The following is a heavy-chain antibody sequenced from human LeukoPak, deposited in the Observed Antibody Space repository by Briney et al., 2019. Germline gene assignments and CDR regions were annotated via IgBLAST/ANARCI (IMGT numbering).Heavy chain of an antibody. Sequence: ASVKVSCKASGYTFTGYYMHWVRQAPGQGLEWMGWINPNSGGTNYAQKFQGRVTMTRDTSISTAYMELSRLRSEDTAVYYCARGILLSDVGAPHGSFDYWGQGTLVTVSS. V-gene: IGHV1-2*02. D-gene: IGHD1-26*01. CDR2: INPNSGGT. CDR3: ARGILLSDVGAPHGSFDY. CDR1: GYTFTGYY. J-gene: IGHJ4*02.